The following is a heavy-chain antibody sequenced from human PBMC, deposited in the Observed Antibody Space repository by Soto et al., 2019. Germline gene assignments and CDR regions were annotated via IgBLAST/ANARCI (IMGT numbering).Heavy chain of an antibody. V-gene: IGHV3-30*18. D-gene: IGHD3-3*01. J-gene: IGHJ4*02. CDR1: GFTFSSYG. CDR2: ISYDGSNK. Sequence: PGGSLRLSCAASGFTFSSYGMHWVRQAPGKGLEWVAVISYDGSNKYYADSVKGRFTISRDNSKNTLYLQMNSLRAEDTAVYYCAKEGDFLEWLLPPPPLDYWGQGTLVTVSS. CDR3: AKEGDFLEWLLPPPPLDY.